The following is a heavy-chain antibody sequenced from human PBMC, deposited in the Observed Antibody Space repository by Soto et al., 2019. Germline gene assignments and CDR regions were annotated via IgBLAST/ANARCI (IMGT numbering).Heavy chain of an antibody. J-gene: IGHJ6*04. V-gene: IGHV3-23*01. CDR3: AKGVYDFWSGSYSPADV. CDR1: GFTFSSYA. CDR2: ISGSGGNK. D-gene: IGHD3-3*01. Sequence: GGSLRLSCAASGFTFSSYAMSWVRQAPGKGLERVLVISGSGGNKHSADSVKGRFTISRDNSKNTLYLQMNSLRAEDTAVYYCAKGVYDFWSGSYSPADVWGKGTTVTVSS.